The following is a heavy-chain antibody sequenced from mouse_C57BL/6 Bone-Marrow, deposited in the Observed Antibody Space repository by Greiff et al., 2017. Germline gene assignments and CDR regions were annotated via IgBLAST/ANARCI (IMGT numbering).Heavy chain of an antibody. CDR2: IYPGDGDT. J-gene: IGHJ3*01. Sequence: VQLVESGAELVKPGASVKISCKASGYAFSSYWMNWVKQRPGKGLEWIGQIYPGDGDTNYNGKFKGKATLTADKSSSTAYMQLSSLTSEDSAVYFCARKDYYGSSSWFAYWGQGTLVTVSA. V-gene: IGHV1-80*01. CDR3: ARKDYYGSSSWFAY. D-gene: IGHD1-1*01. CDR1: GYAFSSYW.